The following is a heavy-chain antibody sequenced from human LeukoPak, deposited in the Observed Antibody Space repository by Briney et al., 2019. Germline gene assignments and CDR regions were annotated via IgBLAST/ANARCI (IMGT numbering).Heavy chain of an antibody. V-gene: IGHV3-30*02. J-gene: IGHJ4*02. CDR3: AKDQGIAVALFDY. CDR2: IRYDGSNK. CDR1: GFTFSSYG. Sequence: GGSLRLSCAASGFTFSSYGTHWVRQAPGKGLEWVAFIRYDGSNKYYADSVEGRFTISRDNSKNTLYLQMNSLRAEDTAVYYCAKDQGIAVALFDYWGQGTLVTVSS. D-gene: IGHD6-19*01.